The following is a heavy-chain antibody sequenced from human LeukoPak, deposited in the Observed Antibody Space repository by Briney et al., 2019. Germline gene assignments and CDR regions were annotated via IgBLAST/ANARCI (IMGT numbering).Heavy chain of an antibody. CDR3: ARHMPWELPPGAYDY. CDR2: IYTSGST. V-gene: IGHV4-61*02. CDR1: GGSISSGSYY. Sequence: SQTLSLTCTVSGGSISSGSYYWSWIRQPAGKGLEWIGRIYTSGSTNYNPSLKSRVTISVDTSKNQFSLKLSSVTAADTAVYYCARHMPWELPPGAYDYWGQGSLVTVSS. D-gene: IGHD1-26*01. J-gene: IGHJ4*02.